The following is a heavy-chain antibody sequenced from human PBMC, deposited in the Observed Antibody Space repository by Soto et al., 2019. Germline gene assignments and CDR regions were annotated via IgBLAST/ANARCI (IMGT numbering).Heavy chain of an antibody. CDR1: GFTFSSYG. D-gene: IGHD1-26*01. CDR2: ISYDGSNK. Sequence: QVQLVESGGGVVQPGRSLRLSCAASGFTFSSYGMHWVRQAPGKGLEWGAVISYDGSNKYYADSVKGRFTISRDNFKNPLYLQMDSLRAEDTAVYYCASGATTGRNYYYGMDVWGQGTTVTVSS. CDR3: ASGATTGRNYYYGMDV. J-gene: IGHJ6*02. V-gene: IGHV3-30*03.